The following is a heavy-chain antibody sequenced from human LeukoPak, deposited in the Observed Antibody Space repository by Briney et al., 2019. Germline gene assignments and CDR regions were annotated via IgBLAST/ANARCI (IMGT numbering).Heavy chain of an antibody. D-gene: IGHD1-26*01. CDR2: IYYSGGT. J-gene: IGHJ4*02. CDR1: GGSISSGDYY. V-gene: IGHV4-30-4*01. Sequence: SETLSLTCTVSGGSISSGDYYWSWIRQPPGKGLEWIGYIYYSGGTYYNPSLKSRATISVDTSKNQFSLKLSSVTAADTAVYYCARELGGVDRAFDYWGQGTLVTVSS. CDR3: ARELGGVDRAFDY.